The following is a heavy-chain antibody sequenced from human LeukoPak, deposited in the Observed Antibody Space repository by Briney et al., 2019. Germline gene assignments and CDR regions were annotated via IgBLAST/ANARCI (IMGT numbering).Heavy chain of an antibody. CDR3: TRVGYIDEGIDY. Sequence: GGSLRLSCAASGLTFSSHWMHWVRQAPGKGLEWVANIKQDGSKKSYVDSVKGRFTISRDNAKNSLYLQMNSLRAEDTAIYYCTRVGYIDEGIDYWGQGTLVTVSS. J-gene: IGHJ4*02. CDR2: IKQDGSKK. CDR1: GLTFSSHW. D-gene: IGHD5-24*01. V-gene: IGHV3-7*04.